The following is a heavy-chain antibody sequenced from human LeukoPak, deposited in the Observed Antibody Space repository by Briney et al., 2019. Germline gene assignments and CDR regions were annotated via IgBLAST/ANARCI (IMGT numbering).Heavy chain of an antibody. J-gene: IGHJ2*01. CDR1: GGSFSGYY. D-gene: IGHD2-15*01. Sequence: SETLSLTCAVYGGSFSGYYWSWIRQPPGKGLEWIGEINHSGSTNYNPSLKSRVTISVDTSKNQFSLKLSSVTAADTAVYYCARVRSVVAATPRYFDLWGRGTPVTVSS. CDR3: ARVRSVVAATPRYFDL. CDR2: INHSGST. V-gene: IGHV4-34*01.